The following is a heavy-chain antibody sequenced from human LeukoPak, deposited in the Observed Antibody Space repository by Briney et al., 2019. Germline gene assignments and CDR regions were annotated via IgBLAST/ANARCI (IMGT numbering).Heavy chain of an antibody. Sequence: GGSLRLSCAASGFTFSSYAMHWVRQAPGKGLEWVAVISYDGSNKYYADSVKGRFTISRENSKNTLYLQMNSLRAEDTAVYYCARVPGYDSSGYFDYWGQGTLVTVSS. CDR3: ARVPGYDSSGYFDY. J-gene: IGHJ4*02. CDR1: GFTFSSYA. D-gene: IGHD3-22*01. CDR2: ISYDGSNK. V-gene: IGHV3-30-3*01.